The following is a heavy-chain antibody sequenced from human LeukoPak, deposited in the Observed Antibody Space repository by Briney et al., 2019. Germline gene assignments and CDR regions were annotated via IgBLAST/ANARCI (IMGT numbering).Heavy chain of an antibody. D-gene: IGHD3-3*01. Sequence: GGSLRLSCVASGFTFSSYSMNWVRQAPGKGLEWVSSISSSSSYIYYADSVKGRFTISRDNAKNSLYLQMNNPRAEGTAVYYCARVGGSSRFLEWLRGFDYWGQGTLVTVSS. J-gene: IGHJ4*02. CDR2: ISSSSSYI. CDR3: ARVGGSSRFLEWLRGFDY. V-gene: IGHV3-21*01. CDR1: GFTFSSYS.